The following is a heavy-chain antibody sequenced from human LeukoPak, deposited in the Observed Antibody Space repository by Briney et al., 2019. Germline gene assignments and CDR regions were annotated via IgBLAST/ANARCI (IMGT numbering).Heavy chain of an antibody. CDR2: ISYDGSSQ. D-gene: IGHD3-16*01. CDR3: ASGQTVDRGNY. CDR1: GFTFSSYA. V-gene: IGHV3-30-3*01. Sequence: GGSLRLSCAASGFTFSSYAMHCVRQAPGKGLEWVALISYDGSSQSYADSVKGRFTISRDNAKNSLYLQMNSLRAEDTAVYYCASGQTVDRGNYWGQGTLVTVSS. J-gene: IGHJ4*02.